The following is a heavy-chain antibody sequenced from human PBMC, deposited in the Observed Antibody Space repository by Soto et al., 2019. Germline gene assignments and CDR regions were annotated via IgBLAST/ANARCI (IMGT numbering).Heavy chain of an antibody. CDR2: INTDGSNT. Sequence: PGGSLRLSCAASGFTFNRHWMHWVRQAPGKGLVWVSRINTDGSNTTYADSVKGRFAISRDNAKNTLYLQMNSLRAEDTAVYYCARSGYDFWSGYFQYYFDSWGQGTLVTVSS. J-gene: IGHJ4*02. V-gene: IGHV3-74*01. CDR3: ARSGYDFWSGYFQYYFDS. CDR1: GFTFNRHW. D-gene: IGHD3-3*01.